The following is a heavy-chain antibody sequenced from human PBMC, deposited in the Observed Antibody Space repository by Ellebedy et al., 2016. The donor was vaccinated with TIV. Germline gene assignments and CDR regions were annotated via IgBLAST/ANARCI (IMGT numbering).Heavy chain of an antibody. V-gene: IGHV3-73*01. J-gene: IGHJ4*02. CDR3: SNTYNYDSTGYSIDY. CDR1: GCTFSGSA. CDR2: IRSKANSYAT. Sequence: GESLKISCPAYGCTFSGSAMPWVPQDSGTGLEWGRRIRSKANSYATEYTASVTGRFTIPSDDSKNTAYLPLNRLETEDTAVYYCSNTYNYDSTGYSIDYWGQGTLVTVSS. D-gene: IGHD3-22*01.